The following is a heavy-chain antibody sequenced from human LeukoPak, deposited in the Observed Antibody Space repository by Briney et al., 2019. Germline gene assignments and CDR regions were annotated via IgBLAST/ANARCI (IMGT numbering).Heavy chain of an antibody. CDR3: AKGLPYYYDSSGYYNEYFQH. CDR2: IWYVGSNK. CDR1: GFTLSSYG. J-gene: IGHJ1*01. D-gene: IGHD3-22*01. V-gene: IGHV3-33*06. Sequence: PGGSLRLSCAASGFTLSSYGMHWVRQAPGKGREWVAVIWYVGSNKYYADSVKGRFTISRDNSKNTMSLQMNSLRAEATAVYYCAKGLPYYYDSSGYYNEYFQHWGQGTLVTVSS.